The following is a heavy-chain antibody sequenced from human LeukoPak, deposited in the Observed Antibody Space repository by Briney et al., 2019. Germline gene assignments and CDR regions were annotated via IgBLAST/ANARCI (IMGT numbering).Heavy chain of an antibody. Sequence: GGSLRLSCAASGFTFSSYGMHWVRQAPGKGLEWVAVISYDGSNEYYADSVKGRFTISRDNSKNTLYLQMSSLRTEDTAVYYCATDEGGDAFDIWGQGTMVTVSS. CDR1: GFTFSSYG. V-gene: IGHV3-30*03. CDR2: ISYDGSNE. CDR3: ATDEGGDAFDI. J-gene: IGHJ3*02.